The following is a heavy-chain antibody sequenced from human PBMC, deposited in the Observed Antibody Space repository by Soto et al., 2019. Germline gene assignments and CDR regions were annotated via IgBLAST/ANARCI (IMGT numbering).Heavy chain of an antibody. CDR1: GFTFSSYG. CDR3: AKDVRYSSSWYQVGYYYYYYGMDV. CDR2: ISYDGSNK. D-gene: IGHD6-13*01. V-gene: IGHV3-30*18. J-gene: IGHJ6*02. Sequence: QVQLVESGGGVVQPGRSLRLSCAASGFTFSSYGMHWVRQAPGKGLEWVAVISYDGSNKYYADSVKGRFTISRDNSKNTLYVLMNSLRAEDTAVYYCAKDVRYSSSWYQVGYYYYYYGMDVWGQGTTVTVSS.